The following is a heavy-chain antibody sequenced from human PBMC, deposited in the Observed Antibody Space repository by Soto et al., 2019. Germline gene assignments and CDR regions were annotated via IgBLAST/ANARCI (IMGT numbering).Heavy chain of an antibody. CDR1: GFTFSSYA. Sequence: QVQLVESGGGVVQPGRSLRLSCAASGFTFSSYAMHWVRQAPGKGLEWVAVISYDGSNKYYADSVKGRFTISRDNSKNPLYLQMNSLRAEDTAVYYCARDIAVADFYWGQGTLVTVSS. CDR2: ISYDGSNK. V-gene: IGHV3-30-3*01. J-gene: IGHJ4*02. D-gene: IGHD6-19*01. CDR3: ARDIAVADFY.